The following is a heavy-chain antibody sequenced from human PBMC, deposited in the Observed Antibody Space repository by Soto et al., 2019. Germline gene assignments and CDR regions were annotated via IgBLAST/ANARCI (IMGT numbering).Heavy chain of an antibody. CDR1: GDSISSYS. J-gene: IGHJ5*02. CDR2: IFYSGST. D-gene: IGHD3-9*01. CDR3: VRSYDTSRKVCSDP. V-gene: IGHV4-59*01. Sequence: SETLSLTCTVSGDSISSYSWSWIRQAPGKGLEWIGYIFYSGSTNYTPSLKSRVTISIDPSKNQFSLQLSSVNAADTAVYYCVRSYDTSRKVCSDPWGQGALVTVSS.